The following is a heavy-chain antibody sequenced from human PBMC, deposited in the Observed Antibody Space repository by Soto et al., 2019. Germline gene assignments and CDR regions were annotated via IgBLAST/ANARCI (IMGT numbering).Heavy chain of an antibody. D-gene: IGHD1-26*01. CDR1: GFPFSRYG. J-gene: IGHJ4*02. V-gene: IGHV3-30*03. Sequence: QVQLVESGGGVVQPGRSLRLSCAASGFPFSRYGMHWVREAPGKGLEWVAVISYDGSNNYYANSVKGRFNISRDTYASTLYLQMSSLRPEDTALYYCIGRKYYFDSRGQGTLVTVSP. CDR3: IGRKYYFDS. CDR2: ISYDGSNN.